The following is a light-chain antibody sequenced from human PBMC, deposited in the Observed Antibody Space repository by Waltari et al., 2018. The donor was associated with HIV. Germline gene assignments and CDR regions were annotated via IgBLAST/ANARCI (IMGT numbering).Light chain of an antibody. Sequence: DIVMTQSPDSLAVSLGERATINCKSSQSVLYSSNNKNYLAWYQQKPGQPPKLLIYWASTRESGVPARFSGSGSGTDFSLTISSLQAEDVAVYYCQQYHYIPWTFGQGTKVEIK. CDR3: QQYHYIPWT. CDR1: QSVLYSSNNKNY. J-gene: IGKJ1*01. V-gene: IGKV4-1*01. CDR2: WAS.